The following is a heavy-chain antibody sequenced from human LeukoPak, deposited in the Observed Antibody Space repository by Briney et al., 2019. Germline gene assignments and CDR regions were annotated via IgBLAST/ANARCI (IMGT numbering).Heavy chain of an antibody. D-gene: IGHD3-22*01. CDR1: GGYISSSNW. J-gene: IGHJ4*02. CDR3: ASAGHDGIGYKVC. V-gene: IGHV4-4*02. Sequence: SDTLSLTCAVSGGYISSSNWWSWVRQPPGKGLEWIGEIYHSGSANYNPSLKSRVTISVDKSKNQFSLRLSSVTAADTAVYYCASAGHDGIGYKVCWGQGTLVTVSS. CDR2: IYHSGSA.